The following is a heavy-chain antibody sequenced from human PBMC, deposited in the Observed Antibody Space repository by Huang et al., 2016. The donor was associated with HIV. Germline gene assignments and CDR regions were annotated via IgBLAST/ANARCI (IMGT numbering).Heavy chain of an antibody. Sequence: EVQLVESGGGLVKPGGSLRLSCAASGFTFSSYRINWVRQATVKGLELVSSISSSSSNIYYADSVKGRFTISRDNAKNSLYLQMNSLRAEDTAVYYCARVGGVAAGTFGTFDIWGQGTMVTVSS. D-gene: IGHD6-19*01. CDR1: GFTFSSYR. V-gene: IGHV3-21*01. CDR3: ARVGGVAAGTFGTFDI. CDR2: ISSSSSNI. J-gene: IGHJ3*02.